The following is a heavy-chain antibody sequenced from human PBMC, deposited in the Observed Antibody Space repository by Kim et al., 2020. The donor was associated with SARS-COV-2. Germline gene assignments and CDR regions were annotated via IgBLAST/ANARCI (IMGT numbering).Heavy chain of an antibody. Sequence: SGPTLVNPTQTLTLTCTFSGFSLTTSGVGVGWIRQPPGKALEWLALIYWDDDKRYNPSLKSRLTITKNTSKNQVVLTMTNMDPVDTGTYYCAHSEGFDYWGPGTLVTVSS. CDR1: GFSLTTSGVG. CDR2: IYWDDDK. CDR3: AHSEGFDY. V-gene: IGHV2-5*02. J-gene: IGHJ4*02.